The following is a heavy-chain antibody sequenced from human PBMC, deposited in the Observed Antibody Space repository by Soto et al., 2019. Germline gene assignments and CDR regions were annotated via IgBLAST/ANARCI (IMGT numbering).Heavy chain of an antibody. Sequence: QAPGQGLEWMGGIIPIFGTANYAQKFQGRVTITADESTSTAYMELSSLRSEDTAVYYCARDRPPGLRGSGLMVRGVTDYYYYGMDVWGQGTTVTVSS. J-gene: IGHJ6*02. CDR2: IIPIFGTA. CDR3: ARDRPPGLRGSGLMVRGVTDYYYYGMDV. V-gene: IGHV1-69*01. D-gene: IGHD3-10*01.